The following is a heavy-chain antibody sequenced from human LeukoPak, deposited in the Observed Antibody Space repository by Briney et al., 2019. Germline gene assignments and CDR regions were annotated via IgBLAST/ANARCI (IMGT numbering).Heavy chain of an antibody. D-gene: IGHD5-18*01. V-gene: IGHV3-53*01. J-gene: IGHJ4*02. CDR1: GFTVSSNY. CDR2: TYSGGST. CDR3: ATKRGYNYGLDY. Sequence: GGSLRLSCAASGFTVSSNYMSWVRQAPGKGLEWVSVTYSGGSTYYADSVKGRFTISRDNSKNTLYLQTNSLRAEDTAVYYCATKRGYNYGLDYWGQGTLVTVSS.